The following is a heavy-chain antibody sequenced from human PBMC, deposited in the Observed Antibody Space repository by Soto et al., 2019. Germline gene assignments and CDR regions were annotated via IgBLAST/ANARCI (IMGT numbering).Heavy chain of an antibody. V-gene: IGHV1-69*06. CDR1: GGTFNTYT. J-gene: IGHJ4*02. D-gene: IGHD3-10*01. CDR3: ASWRSYSGSYCFDY. Sequence: SVKVSCKASGGTFNTYTINWVRQAPGRGLEWMGQVVPMYDSVNYAETFQGRLTITADKSTNIAYMELSSLRSEDTALYFCASWRSYSGSYCFDYWGQGTQVTVSS. CDR2: VVPMYDSV.